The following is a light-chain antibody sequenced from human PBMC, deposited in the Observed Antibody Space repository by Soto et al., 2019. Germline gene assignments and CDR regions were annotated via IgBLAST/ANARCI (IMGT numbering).Light chain of an antibody. Sequence: EIVLTQSPGTLSLSPGERATLSCRASQSVSSSYLAWYQQNPSQAPRLLIYGASSRATGIPDRFSGSGSGTDFNLTISRLEPEDFAVYYCQQYGSSPFTFGPGTKVDIK. CDR3: QQYGSSPFT. V-gene: IGKV3-20*01. CDR1: QSVSSSY. J-gene: IGKJ3*01. CDR2: GAS.